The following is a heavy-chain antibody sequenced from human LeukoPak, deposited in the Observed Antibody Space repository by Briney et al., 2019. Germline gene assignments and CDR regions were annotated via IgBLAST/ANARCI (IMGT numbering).Heavy chain of an antibody. CDR3: ARSHRLDYGDQTFDY. CDR1: GGSISSSSYY. CDR2: IYYSGST. Sequence: PSETLSLTCTVSGGSISSSSYYWGWIRQPPGKGLEWIGSIYYSGSTYYNPSLKSRVTISVDTSKNQFSLKLSSVTAADTAVYYCARSHRLDYGDQTFDYWGQGTLVTVSS. J-gene: IGHJ4*02. V-gene: IGHV4-39*01. D-gene: IGHD4-17*01.